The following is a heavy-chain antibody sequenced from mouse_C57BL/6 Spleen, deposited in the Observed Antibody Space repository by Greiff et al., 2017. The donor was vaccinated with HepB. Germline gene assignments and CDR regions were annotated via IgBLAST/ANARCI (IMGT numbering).Heavy chain of an antibody. CDR2: IYPGDGDT. CDR1: GYAFSSYW. V-gene: IGHV1-80*01. CDR3: ARREDYGSSYGY. Sequence: VQLVESGAELVKPGASVKISCKASGYAFSSYWMNWVKQRPGKGLEWIGQIYPGDGDTNYNGKFKGKATLTADKSSSTAYMQLSSLTSEDSAVYFCARREDYGSSYGYWGQGTTLTVSS. D-gene: IGHD1-1*01. J-gene: IGHJ2*01.